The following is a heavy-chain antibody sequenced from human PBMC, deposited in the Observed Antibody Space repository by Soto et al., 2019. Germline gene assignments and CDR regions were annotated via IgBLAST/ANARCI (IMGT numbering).Heavy chain of an antibody. CDR1: GYSFTRSW. D-gene: IGHD6-19*01. CDR2: IDPSDSYT. V-gene: IGHV5-10-1*01. Sequence: GESLTISCTCSGYSFTRSWISWVRKMHGKGLEWMGRIDPSDSYTNYSPSFQGHVTISADKSISTAYLQWSSLKASDTAMYYCARLDSSGFYFDYWGQGTLVTVSS. CDR3: ARLDSSGFYFDY. J-gene: IGHJ4*02.